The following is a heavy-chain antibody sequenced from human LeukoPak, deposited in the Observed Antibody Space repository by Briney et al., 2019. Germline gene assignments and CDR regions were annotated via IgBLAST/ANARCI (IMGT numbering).Heavy chain of an antibody. CDR3: ANLYGDSGLDY. Sequence: PGGSLRLSCAASGVTFSSYGMHWVRRPPDKGLEWVAVISYDGINKYHADSVKGRFTISRDNSKNTLYLQMNSLRAEDTALYYCANLYGDSGLDYWGQGTPVTVSS. V-gene: IGHV3-30*18. CDR1: GVTFSSYG. CDR2: ISYDGINK. J-gene: IGHJ4*02. D-gene: IGHD4-17*01.